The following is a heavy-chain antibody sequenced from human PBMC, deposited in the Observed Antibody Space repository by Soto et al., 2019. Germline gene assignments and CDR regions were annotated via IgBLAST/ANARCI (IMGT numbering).Heavy chain of an antibody. CDR1: GGSISSYY. Sequence: SETLSLTCTVSGGSISSYYWSWIRQPPRKGLEWIGYIYYSGSTNYNPSLKSRVTISVDTSKNQFSLKLSSVTAADTAVYYCARTETKPYYYYYGMDVWGQGTTVTVSS. J-gene: IGHJ6*02. CDR3: ARTETKPYYYYYGMDV. CDR2: IYYSGST. V-gene: IGHV4-59*01.